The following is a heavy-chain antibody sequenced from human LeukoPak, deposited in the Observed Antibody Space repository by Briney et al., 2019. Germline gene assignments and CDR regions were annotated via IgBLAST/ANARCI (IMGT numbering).Heavy chain of an antibody. D-gene: IGHD1-26*01. Sequence: GGSLRLSCAASGFTFSSYAINWVRPAPGKGRVCVSNISGSGGSTYYADSVKSRFTISRDNSKNTVYLQMNSLRAEDAAVYYCAKDPGVGATTWNAFDTWGHGTMVTVSS. V-gene: IGHV3-23*01. CDR2: ISGSGGST. J-gene: IGHJ3*02. CDR3: AKDPGVGATTWNAFDT. CDR1: GFTFSSYA.